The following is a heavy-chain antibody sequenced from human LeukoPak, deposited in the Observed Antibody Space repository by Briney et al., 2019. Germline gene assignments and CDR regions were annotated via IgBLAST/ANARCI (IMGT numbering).Heavy chain of an antibody. V-gene: IGHV3-30*02. D-gene: IGHD6-19*01. J-gene: IGHJ6*02. Sequence: GGSLRLSCAASGFTFSSYGMHWVRQAPGKGLEWVAFIRYDGSNKYYADSVKGRFTISRDNSKNTLYLQMNSLRAEDTAVYYCTTVSGSGPYYYYGMDVWGQGTTVTVSS. CDR2: IRYDGSNK. CDR1: GFTFSSYG. CDR3: TTVSGSGPYYYYGMDV.